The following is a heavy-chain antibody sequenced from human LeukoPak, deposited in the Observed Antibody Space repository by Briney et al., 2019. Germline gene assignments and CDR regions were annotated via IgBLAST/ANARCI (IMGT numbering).Heavy chain of an antibody. CDR2: IKQDGSDK. CDR1: GFTLSNYW. Sequence: GGSLRLSCAASGFTLSNYWMDWVRQAPGKGLEWMAMIKQDGSDKYYVDSVKGRFTVSKDNAENSLYLQMNSLRAEDTAVYYCARNRGGGSGYSDYWGQGTLVTVSS. CDR3: ARNRGGGSGYSDY. J-gene: IGHJ4*02. V-gene: IGHV3-7*05. D-gene: IGHD3-22*01.